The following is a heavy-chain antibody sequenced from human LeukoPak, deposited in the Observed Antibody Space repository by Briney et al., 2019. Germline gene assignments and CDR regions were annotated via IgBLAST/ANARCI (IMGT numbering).Heavy chain of an antibody. D-gene: IGHD1-26*01. CDR1: GFAFNNYA. CDR3: AKTQWKVGATDYFDY. Sequence: GGSLRLSCAASGFAFNNYAMTWVRQAPGKGLEWVSNINDNGGQRHYAGSVKGRFTISRDNSKNTLFLPLDGLRAEDTSVYYCAKTQWKVGATDYFDYCGQGILVTVSS. J-gene: IGHJ4*02. V-gene: IGHV3-23*01. CDR2: INDNGGQR.